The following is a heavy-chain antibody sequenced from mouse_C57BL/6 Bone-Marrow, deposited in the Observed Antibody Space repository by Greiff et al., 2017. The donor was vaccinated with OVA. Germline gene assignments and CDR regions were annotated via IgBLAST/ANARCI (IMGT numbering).Heavy chain of an antibody. Sequence: VQLQQSGAELVKPGASVKMSCKASGYTFTSYWITWVKQRPGQGLEWIGDIYPGSGSTNYNEKFKSKATLTVDTSSSTAYMQLSSLTSEDSAVYYCARGNYYGSSLFAYWGQGTLVTVSA. V-gene: IGHV1-55*01. CDR2: IYPGSGST. J-gene: IGHJ3*01. D-gene: IGHD1-1*01. CDR1: GYTFTSYW. CDR3: ARGNYYGSSLFAY.